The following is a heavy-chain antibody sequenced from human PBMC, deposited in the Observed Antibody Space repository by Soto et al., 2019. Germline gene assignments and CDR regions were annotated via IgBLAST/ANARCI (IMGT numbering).Heavy chain of an antibody. V-gene: IGHV3-9*01. CDR2: ISWNSGSI. J-gene: IGHJ4*02. CDR1: GFTFDDYA. CDR3: AKGGQLLTEGGGY. Sequence: EVQLVESGGGLVQPGRSLRLSCAASGFTFDDYAMHWVRQAPGKGLEWVSGISWNSGSIGYADSVKGRFTISRDNAKNSLYLLMNSLRAADTALYYCAKGGQLLTEGGGYWGQGTLVTVSS. D-gene: IGHD2-2*01.